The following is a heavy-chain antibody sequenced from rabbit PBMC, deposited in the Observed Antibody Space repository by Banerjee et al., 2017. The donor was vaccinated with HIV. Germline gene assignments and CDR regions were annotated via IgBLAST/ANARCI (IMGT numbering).Heavy chain of an antibody. CDR3: ARDLAGVIGWNFGL. V-gene: IGHV1S45*01. D-gene: IGHD4-1*01. J-gene: IGHJ4*01. Sequence: QEQLEESGGDLVKPGASLTLTCTASGFDFSSDAMCWVRQAPGKGLEWIACINTSSGNTVYASWATGRFTISKTSSTTVTLQMTSLTAADTATYLCARDLAGVIGWNFGLWGQGTLVTVS. CDR1: GFDFSSDA. CDR2: INTSSGNT.